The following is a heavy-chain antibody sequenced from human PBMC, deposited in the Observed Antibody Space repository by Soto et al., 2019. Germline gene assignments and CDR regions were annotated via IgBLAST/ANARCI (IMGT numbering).Heavy chain of an antibody. D-gene: IGHD3-10*01. CDR3: ASRGRYYGMDV. J-gene: IGHJ6*02. V-gene: IGHV3-23*01. Sequence: GGSLRLSCAASGFTFSLYAMTWVRQAPGKGLEWVSSIPNSGGRTSLADSVKGRFTISRDNSKNTLYLQMNSLRDEDTAVYFCASRGRYYGMDVWGLGTTVTVSS. CDR2: IPNSGGRT. CDR1: GFTFSLYA.